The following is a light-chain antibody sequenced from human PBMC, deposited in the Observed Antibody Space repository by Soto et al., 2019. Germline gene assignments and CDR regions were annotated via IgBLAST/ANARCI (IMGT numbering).Light chain of an antibody. V-gene: IGLV1-44*01. J-gene: IGLJ2*01. CDR3: AAWDDNLVGRV. Sequence: QSVLTQPVSSSGTPGQRVTISCSGGTSNLGSNTVNWYQHLPGTAPKLFIYGNNQRPSGVPDRFSGSKSGTSASLTISGLQSYDEADYYCAAWDDNLVGRVFGGGTKLTVL. CDR2: GNN. CDR1: TSNLGSNT.